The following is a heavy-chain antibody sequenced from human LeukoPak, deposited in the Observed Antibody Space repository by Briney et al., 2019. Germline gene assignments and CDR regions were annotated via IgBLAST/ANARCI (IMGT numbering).Heavy chain of an antibody. CDR1: GFTFTNYA. D-gene: IGHD5-12*01. J-gene: IGHJ4*02. CDR3: AKDLGGSTDY. Sequence: GGSLRLSCAASGFTFTNYALNWVRQAPGKGLEWVSAISGSDGSTWYAGSVRGRFTISRDNSQKTVYLQMNSLRAEDTALYYCAKDLGGSTDYWGQGTLVTVSS. V-gene: IGHV3-23*01. CDR2: ISGSDGST.